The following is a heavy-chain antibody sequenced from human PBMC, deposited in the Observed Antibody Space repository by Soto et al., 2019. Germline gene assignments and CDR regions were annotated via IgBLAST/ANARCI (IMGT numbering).Heavy chain of an antibody. D-gene: IGHD3-10*01. CDR2: ISAYNGNT. Sequence: GASVKVSCKASGYTFTSYGISWVRQAPGQGLEWMGWISAYNGNTNYAQKLQGRVTMTTDTSTSTAYMELRSLRSDDTAVYYCARDYYGSSEGSEFDYWGQGTLVTVSS. CDR1: GYTFTSYG. J-gene: IGHJ4*02. CDR3: ARDYYGSSEGSEFDY. V-gene: IGHV1-18*01.